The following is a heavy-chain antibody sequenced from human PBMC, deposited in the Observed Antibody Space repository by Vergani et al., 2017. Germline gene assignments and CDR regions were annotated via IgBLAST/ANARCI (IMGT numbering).Heavy chain of an antibody. D-gene: IGHD3-16*01. V-gene: IGHV3-33*01. Sequence: VQLVESGGGVVQPGRSLRLSCAASGFTFSSYGMHWVRQAPGKGLEWVAVIWYDGSNKYYADSVKGRFTISRDNSKNTLYLQMNSLRAEDTAVYYCARDGGSPGTAFDIWGQGTMVTVSS. CDR1: GFTFSSYG. J-gene: IGHJ3*02. CDR2: IWYDGSNK. CDR3: ARDGGSPGTAFDI.